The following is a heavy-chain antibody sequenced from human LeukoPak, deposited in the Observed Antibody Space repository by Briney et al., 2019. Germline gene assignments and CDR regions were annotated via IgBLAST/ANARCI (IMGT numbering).Heavy chain of an antibody. J-gene: IGHJ4*02. CDR3: ARGMEQLTRIYYFDY. CDR2: ISAYNGNT. Sequence: ASVKVSCKASGYTFTSYGISWVRQAPGQGLEWMGWISAYNGNTNYAQKLQGRVTMTTDTSTSTAYMELRSLRSDDTAVYYCARGMEQLTRIYYFDYWGQGTLVTVSS. V-gene: IGHV1-18*01. CDR1: GYTFTSYG. D-gene: IGHD6-13*01.